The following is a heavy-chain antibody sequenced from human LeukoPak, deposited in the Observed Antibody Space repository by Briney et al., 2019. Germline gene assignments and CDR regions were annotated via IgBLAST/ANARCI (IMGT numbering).Heavy chain of an antibody. CDR1: GYTFTGYY. Sequence: ASVKVSCKASGYTFTGYYMPWVRQAPGQGLEWMGWINPNSGGTNYAQKFQGRVTMTRDTSISTAYMELSRPRSDDTAVYYCARVDPIYGAYDYWGQGTLVTVSS. CDR2: INPNSGGT. CDR3: ARVDPIYGAYDY. V-gene: IGHV1-2*02. D-gene: IGHD4-17*01. J-gene: IGHJ4*02.